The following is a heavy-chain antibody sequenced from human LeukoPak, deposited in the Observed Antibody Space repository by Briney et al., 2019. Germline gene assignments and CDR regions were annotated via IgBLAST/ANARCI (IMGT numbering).Heavy chain of an antibody. D-gene: IGHD3-10*01. J-gene: IGHJ4*02. CDR1: GFTFDDYG. CDR2: INWNGGST. CDR3: ARVGRSYYGSGSYLSY. Sequence: GGSLRLSCAASGFTFDDYGMSWVRQAPGKGLEWVSGINWNGGSTDYADSVKGRFTISRDNGKNSLYLQMNSLRAEDTAVYYCARVGRSYYGSGSYLSYWGQGTLVTVSS. V-gene: IGHV3-20*04.